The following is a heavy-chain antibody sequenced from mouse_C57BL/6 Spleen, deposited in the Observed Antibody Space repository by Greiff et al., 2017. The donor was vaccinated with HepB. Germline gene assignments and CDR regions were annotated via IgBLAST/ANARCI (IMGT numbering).Heavy chain of an antibody. CDR2: IDPSDSYT. Sequence: VQLQQPGAELVKPGASVKLSCKASGYTFTSYWMQWVKQRPGQGLEWIGEIDPSDSYTNYNQKFKGKATLTVDTSSSTAYMQLSSLTSEDSAVYYCARRDYGSSTYAMDYWGQETSVTVSS. J-gene: IGHJ4*01. CDR1: GYTFTSYW. D-gene: IGHD1-1*01. V-gene: IGHV1-50*01. CDR3: ARRDYGSSTYAMDY.